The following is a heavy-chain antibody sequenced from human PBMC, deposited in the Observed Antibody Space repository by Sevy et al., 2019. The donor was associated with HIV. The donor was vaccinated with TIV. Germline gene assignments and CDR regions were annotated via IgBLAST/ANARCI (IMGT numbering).Heavy chain of an antibody. D-gene: IGHD3-22*01. V-gene: IGHV3-30*03. CDR2: ISFDGDSI. Sequence: GGSLRLSCAASGFSFRNFCMHWVRQAPGKGLEWLALISFDGDSIYYGDSVKGRFTISRDNSKNTLYLQMNRLRVEDTAVYYCREREGHDTSGYVSYYYYGMDVWGQGTTVTVSS. CDR1: GFSFRNFC. J-gene: IGHJ6*02. CDR3: REREGHDTSGYVSYYYYGMDV.